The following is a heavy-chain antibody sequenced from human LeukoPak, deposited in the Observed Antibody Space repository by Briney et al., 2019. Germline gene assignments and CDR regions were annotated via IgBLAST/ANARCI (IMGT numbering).Heavy chain of an antibody. D-gene: IGHD3-10*01. CDR2: IIPIFGTA. Sequence: SVKVSCKASGGSFSSYAISWVRQAPGQGLEWMGGIIPIFGTANYAQKFQGRGTITADESTSTAYMALSSLTAEDTAVYYCARDQYGSGSYYNPFDYWGQGTLVTVSS. V-gene: IGHV1-69*13. J-gene: IGHJ4*02. CDR1: GGSFSSYA. CDR3: ARDQYGSGSYYNPFDY.